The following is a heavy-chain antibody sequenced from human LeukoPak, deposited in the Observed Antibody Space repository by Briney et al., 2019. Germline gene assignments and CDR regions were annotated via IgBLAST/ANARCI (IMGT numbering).Heavy chain of an antibody. D-gene: IGHD6-13*01. CDR1: GFTVSSNY. CDR2: IYSGGST. Sequence: GGSLRLSCAASGFTVSSNYIWVRQAPGKGLEWVSVIYSGGSTYYADSVKGRFTISRDNSKNTLYLQMNSLRAEDTAVYYCAKDLVSSSWYSDFDIWGQGTMVTVSS. J-gene: IGHJ3*02. V-gene: IGHV3-53*01. CDR3: AKDLVSSSWYSDFDI.